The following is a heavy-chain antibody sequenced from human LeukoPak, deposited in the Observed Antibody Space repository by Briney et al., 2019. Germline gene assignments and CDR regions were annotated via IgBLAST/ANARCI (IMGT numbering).Heavy chain of an antibody. Sequence: GRSLRLSCAASGFTFSSYAMHWVRQAPGKGLEWVSYISSSGSTIYYADSVKGRFTISRDNAKNSLYLQMNSLRAEDTAVYYCAKWGYGSGSYWGQGTLVTVSS. D-gene: IGHD3-10*01. CDR2: ISSSGSTI. CDR3: AKWGYGSGSY. V-gene: IGHV3-48*04. J-gene: IGHJ4*02. CDR1: GFTFSSYA.